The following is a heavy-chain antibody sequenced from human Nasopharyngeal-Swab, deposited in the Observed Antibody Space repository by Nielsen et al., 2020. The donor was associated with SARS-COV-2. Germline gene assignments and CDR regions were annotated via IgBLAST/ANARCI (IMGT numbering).Heavy chain of an antibody. J-gene: IGHJ4*02. CDR3: ARGTLQDY. V-gene: IGHV4-34*01. D-gene: IGHD1-1*01. CDR2: INHSGST. Sequence: WIRQPPGKGLEWIGEINHSGSTNYNPSLKSRVTISVDTSKNQFSLKLSSVTAADTAVYYCARGTLQDYWDQGTLVTVSS.